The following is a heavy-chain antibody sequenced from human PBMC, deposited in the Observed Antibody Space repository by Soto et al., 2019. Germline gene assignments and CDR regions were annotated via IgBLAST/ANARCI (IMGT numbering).Heavy chain of an antibody. V-gene: IGHV3-64*01. Sequence: GGSLRLSCAASGFTFSNYAMHWVRQAPGKGLEYVSAISSNGGSTNYANSVKGRFTISRDNSKNTLYLQMGSLRAEDMAVYFCARVAPRTRYFDWLFFDYWGQGTLVTVSS. CDR2: ISSNGGST. CDR3: ARVAPRTRYFDWLFFDY. CDR1: GFTFSNYA. J-gene: IGHJ4*02. D-gene: IGHD3-9*01.